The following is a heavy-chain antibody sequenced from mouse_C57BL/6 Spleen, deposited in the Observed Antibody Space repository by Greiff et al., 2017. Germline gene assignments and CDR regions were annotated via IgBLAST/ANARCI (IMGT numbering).Heavy chain of an antibody. J-gene: IGHJ3*01. V-gene: IGHV1-62-2*01. CDR1: GYTFTAYT. CDR3: ARHENSGFDY. D-gene: IGHD3-1*01. CDR2: FYPGSGRI. Sequence: QVPLPQSGAELVKPGASVKLSCKASGYTFTAYTIHWVKPRSGPGLEWIWWFYPGSGRIKYNEKFKDKATLTADKSTSTVYMELSRLTSEDAAVYFCARHENSGFDYWGQGTMVTVSA.